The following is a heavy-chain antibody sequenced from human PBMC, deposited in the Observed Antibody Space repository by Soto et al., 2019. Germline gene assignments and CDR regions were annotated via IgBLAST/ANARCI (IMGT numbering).Heavy chain of an antibody. D-gene: IGHD3-3*01. Sequence: PGGSLRLSCAASGFTFSSYAMHWVRQAPGKGLEWVAVISYDGSNKYYADSVKGRFTISRDNSKNTLYLQMNSLRAEDTAVYYCARDYDFWSGPDYWVQGTLVTVSS. CDR1: GFTFSSYA. J-gene: IGHJ4*02. CDR3: ARDYDFWSGPDY. V-gene: IGHV3-30-3*01. CDR2: ISYDGSNK.